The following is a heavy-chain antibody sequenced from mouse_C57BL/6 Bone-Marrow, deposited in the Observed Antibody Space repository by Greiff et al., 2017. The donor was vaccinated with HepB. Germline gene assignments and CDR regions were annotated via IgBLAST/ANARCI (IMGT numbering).Heavy chain of an antibody. CDR1: GYSFTGYY. D-gene: IGHD1-1*01. CDR2: INPSTGGT. J-gene: IGHJ1*03. V-gene: IGHV1-42*01. CDR3: ARNYGSRYFDV. Sequence: EVQLVESGPELVKPGASVKISCKASGYSFTGYYMNWVKQSPEKSLEWIGEINPSTGGTTYNQKFKAKATLTVDKSSSTAYMQLKSLTSEDSAVYYCARNYGSRYFDVWGTGTTVTVSS.